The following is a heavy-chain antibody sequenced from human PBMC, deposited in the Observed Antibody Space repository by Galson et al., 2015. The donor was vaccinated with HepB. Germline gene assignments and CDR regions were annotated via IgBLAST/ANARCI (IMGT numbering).Heavy chain of an antibody. Sequence: WVRQAPGQGPQWMGWINTNTGTPTYAQGFTRRFVFSLDTSVNTAYLQINSLRAEDTAVYYCARFRGRLSDTALSTRYFNYYALDVWGQGTTVTVSS. CDR3: ARFRGRLSDTALSTRYFNYYALDV. V-gene: IGHV7-4-1*02. J-gene: IGHJ6*02. D-gene: IGHD2-8*01. CDR2: INTNTGTP.